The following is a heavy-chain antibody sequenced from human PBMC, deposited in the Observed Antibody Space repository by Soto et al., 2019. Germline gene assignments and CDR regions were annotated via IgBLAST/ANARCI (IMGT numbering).Heavy chain of an antibody. CDR1: GYTFTSYG. D-gene: IGHD1-26*01. Sequence: QVQLVQSGAEGKKPGASVKVSCKASGYTFTSYGITWVRQAPGQGREWMGWISAYNDNTNYPQKLQGRITMTTDTSTWTAYMERRSLRAADTDVYYCASMGSGSYYDYWGQGTLVTVSS. J-gene: IGHJ4*02. CDR3: ASMGSGSYYDY. CDR2: ISAYNDNT. V-gene: IGHV1-18*01.